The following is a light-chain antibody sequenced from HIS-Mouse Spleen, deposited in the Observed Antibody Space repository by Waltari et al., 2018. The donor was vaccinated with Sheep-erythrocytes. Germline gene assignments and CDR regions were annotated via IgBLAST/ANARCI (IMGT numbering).Light chain of an antibody. CDR1: SSDVGSYHL. V-gene: IGLV2-23*03. CDR2: EGS. Sequence: QSALTQPASVSGSPGQSLTISCTGTSSDVGSYHLVSWYQQHPGKAPKPMIYEGSKRPSGVSNRFSGSKSGNTASLTISGLQAEDEADYYCCSYAGSSTFHVVFGGGTKLTVL. J-gene: IGLJ2*01. CDR3: CSYAGSSTFHVV.